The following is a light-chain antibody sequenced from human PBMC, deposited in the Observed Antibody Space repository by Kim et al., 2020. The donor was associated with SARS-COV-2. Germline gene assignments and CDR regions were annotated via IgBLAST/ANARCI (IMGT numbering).Light chain of an antibody. J-gene: IGLJ1*01. CDR1: SSDVGGYNY. Sequence: GQLITISCTGTSSDVGGYNYVSWYQQHPAKAPKLILYAVSTRPSWISYRFSGSKYGNTASLTISGLQAEDEADYYCSSYTASSTLVFGTGTKVTVL. CDR2: AVS. V-gene: IGLV2-14*03. CDR3: SSYTASSTLV.